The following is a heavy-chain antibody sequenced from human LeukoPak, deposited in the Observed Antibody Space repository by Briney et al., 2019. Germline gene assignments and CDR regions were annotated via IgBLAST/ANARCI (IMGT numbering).Heavy chain of an antibody. CDR1: GFTFSSYS. CDR3: ARMGPYDILTGRYYIDY. Sequence: PGGSLRLSCAASGFTFSSYSMNWVRQAPGNGLEVVSSISRSSSYIYYADAVKGRFTISRYNAKNSLYLQMNSLRAEDTAAYYCARMGPYDILTGRYYIDYCGQGTLVTVSS. J-gene: IGHJ4*02. V-gene: IGHV3-21*01. D-gene: IGHD3-9*01. CDR2: ISRSSSYI.